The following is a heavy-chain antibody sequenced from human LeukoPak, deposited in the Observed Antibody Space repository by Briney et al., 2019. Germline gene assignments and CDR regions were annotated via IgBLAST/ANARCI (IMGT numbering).Heavy chain of an antibody. CDR3: AREVRANYFDY. CDR1: GFTFSSYW. D-gene: IGHD1-26*01. V-gene: IGHV3-74*01. J-gene: IGHJ4*02. CDR2: INSDGSST. Sequence: PGGSLRLSCAASGFTFSSYWMHWVRQAPGKGLVWVSRINSDGSSTGYADSVKGRFTISRDNAKNTLYLQMNSLRAEDTAVYYCAREVRANYFDYWGQGTLVTVSS.